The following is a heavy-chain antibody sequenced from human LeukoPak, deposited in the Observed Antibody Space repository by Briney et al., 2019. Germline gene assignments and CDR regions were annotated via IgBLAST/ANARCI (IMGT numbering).Heavy chain of an antibody. CDR2: ISGSGGST. Sequence: PGGSLRLSCAASGFTFSSYGLSWVRQAPGKGLEWVSAISGSGGSTFYADSVKGRFTISRDNSKNTLFLQMNSLRAEDTAVYYCAKVDSSSPMYLCNYWGQGTLVTVSS. CDR1: GFTFSSYG. J-gene: IGHJ4*02. CDR3: AKVDSSSPMYLCNY. V-gene: IGHV3-23*01. D-gene: IGHD6-6*01.